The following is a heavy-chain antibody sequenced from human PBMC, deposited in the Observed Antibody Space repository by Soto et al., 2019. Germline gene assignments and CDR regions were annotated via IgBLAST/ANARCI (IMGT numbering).Heavy chain of an antibody. CDR3: AVDTAMATYYYGIDV. CDR1: GYTFTSYY. CDR2: INPSGGST. D-gene: IGHD5-18*01. J-gene: IGHJ6*02. Sequence: ASVKVSCKASGYTFTSYYMHWVRQAPGQGLEWMGIINPSGGSTSYAQKFQGRVTMTRDTSTSTVYMELSSLRSEDTAVYYCAVDTAMATYYYGIDVWGQGTTVTVSS. V-gene: IGHV1-46*01.